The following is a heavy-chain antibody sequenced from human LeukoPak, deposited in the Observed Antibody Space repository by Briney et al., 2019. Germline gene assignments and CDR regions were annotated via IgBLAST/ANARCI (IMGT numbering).Heavy chain of an antibody. CDR1: GFTFSSYW. CDR2: IKQDGSEK. J-gene: IGHJ5*02. CDR3: ARERVLGSSSWYVS. V-gene: IGHV3-7*01. D-gene: IGHD6-13*01. Sequence: PGGSLRLSCAASGFTFSSYWMSWVRQAPGKGLEWVANIKQDGSEKYYVDSVKGRFTISRDNAKNSLYLQMNSLRAEDTAVYYCARERVLGSSSWYVSWGQGTLVTVSS.